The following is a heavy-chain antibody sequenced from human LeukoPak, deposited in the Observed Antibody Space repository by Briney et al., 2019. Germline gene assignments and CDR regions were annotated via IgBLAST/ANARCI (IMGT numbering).Heavy chain of an antibody. V-gene: IGHV3-23*01. J-gene: IGHJ5*02. Sequence: GGSLRLSCAASGFTFSSYAMSWVRQAPGKGLEWVSAISGSGGSTYYADSVKGRFTISRDNSKNTLYLQMNSLRAEDTAVYYCAKDVWFGELFGKENWFDPWGQGTLVTVSS. CDR3: AKDVWFGELFGKENWFDP. CDR2: ISGSGGST. CDR1: GFTFSSYA. D-gene: IGHD3-10*01.